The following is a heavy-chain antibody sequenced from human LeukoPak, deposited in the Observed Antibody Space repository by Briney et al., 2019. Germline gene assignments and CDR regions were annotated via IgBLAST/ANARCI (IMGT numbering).Heavy chain of an antibody. V-gene: IGHV4-59*08. D-gene: IGHD6-6*01. CDR3: ARHRAYSSASPFDY. CDR1: GGXISSLY. Sequence: SETLSLTCSVSGGXISSLYWSWIRQPPGKGLEWIGYIYYTGSTNYNPSLKSRVTIFVDMSKNQFSLRLSSVTAADTALYYCARHRAYSSASPFDYWGQGTLVTVSS. J-gene: IGHJ4*02. CDR2: IYYTGST.